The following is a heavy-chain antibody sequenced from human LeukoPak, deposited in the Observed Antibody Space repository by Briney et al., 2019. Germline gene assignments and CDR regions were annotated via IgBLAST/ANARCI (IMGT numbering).Heavy chain of an antibody. CDR3: ARESRLYGSGSSNWFDP. Sequence: HPGGSLRLSCAASGFTFSSYWMSWVRQAPGKGLEWVANIKQDGSEKYYVDSVKGRFTISRDNAKNSLYLQMNSLRAEDTAVYYCARESRLYGSGSSNWFDPWGQGTLVTVSS. V-gene: IGHV3-7*01. D-gene: IGHD3-10*01. J-gene: IGHJ5*02. CDR1: GFTFSSYW. CDR2: IKQDGSEK.